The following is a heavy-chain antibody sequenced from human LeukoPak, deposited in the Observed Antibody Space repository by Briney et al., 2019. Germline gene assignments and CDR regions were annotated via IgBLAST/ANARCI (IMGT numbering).Heavy chain of an antibody. CDR3: ARDSGYCSSTSCYRGWFDP. J-gene: IGHJ5*02. CDR1: GYTFTSYY. D-gene: IGHD2-2*02. CDR2: ISAYNGNT. V-gene: IGHV1-18*04. Sequence: GASVKVSCKASGYTFTSYYMHWVRQAPGQGLEWMGWISAYNGNTNYAQKLQGRVTMTTDTSTSTAYMELRSLRSDDTAVYYCARDSGYCSSTSCYRGWFDPWGQGTLVTVSS.